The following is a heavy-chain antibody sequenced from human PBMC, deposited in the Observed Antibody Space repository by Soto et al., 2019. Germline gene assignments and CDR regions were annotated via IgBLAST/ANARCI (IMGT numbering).Heavy chain of an antibody. Sequence: EVQLLESGGGLVLPGGSLRLSCAASGFTFSNYGMTWVRQVPGKGLEWVSGISGSGGDTYYADSVKGRFTISRDNSKKTLYLQMNRLRAEDTAVYYCAKFGSYYDVLSGPFGGWFDPWGQGTLVSVSS. CDR3: AKFGSYYDVLSGPFGGWFDP. V-gene: IGHV3-23*01. CDR2: ISGSGGDT. CDR1: GFTFSNYG. D-gene: IGHD3-3*01. J-gene: IGHJ5*02.